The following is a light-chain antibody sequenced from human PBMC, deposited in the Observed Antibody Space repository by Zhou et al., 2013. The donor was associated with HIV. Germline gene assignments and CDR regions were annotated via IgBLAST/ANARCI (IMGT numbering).Light chain of an antibody. CDR2: GAS. J-gene: IGKJ1*01. CDR3: QQSYSTPWT. V-gene: IGKV1-8*01. Sequence: AIQMTQSPSSLSASTGDRVTLTCRASQNVNSDLAWYQQKPGKAPNLLVFGASILQSGVPSRFSGNGSGTDFALTISTLQPEDFATYYCQQSYSTPWTFGQGTKVEIK. CDR1: QNVNSD.